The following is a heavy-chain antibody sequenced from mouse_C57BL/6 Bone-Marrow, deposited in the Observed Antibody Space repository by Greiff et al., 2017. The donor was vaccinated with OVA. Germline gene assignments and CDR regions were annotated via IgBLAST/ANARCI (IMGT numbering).Heavy chain of an antibody. CDR3: ARGVGFITTVVDWYFDV. Sequence: EVQLVESAGGLVQPGSSMKLSCTASGFTFSDYYMAWVRQVPEKGLEWVANINYDGSSTYYLDSLKSRFIISRDNAKNILYLQMSSLKSEDTATYYCARGVGFITTVVDWYFDVWGTGTTVTVSS. J-gene: IGHJ1*03. CDR2: INYDGSST. CDR1: GFTFSDYY. V-gene: IGHV5-16*01. D-gene: IGHD1-1*01.